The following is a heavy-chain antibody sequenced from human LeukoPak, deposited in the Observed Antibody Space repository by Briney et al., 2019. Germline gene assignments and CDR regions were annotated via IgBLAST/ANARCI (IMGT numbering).Heavy chain of an antibody. D-gene: IGHD3-3*01. CDR3: ARSHYYDFWSGSMAYYGMDV. CDR1: GYTFTSYG. J-gene: IGHJ6*02. V-gene: IGHV1-18*01. Sequence: ASVKVSCKASGYTFTSYGIIWVRQAPGQGLEWMGWISAYNGNTNYAQKLQGRVTMTTDTSTSTAYMELRSLRSDDTAVYYCARSHYYDFWSGSMAYYGMDVWGQGTTVTVSS. CDR2: ISAYNGNT.